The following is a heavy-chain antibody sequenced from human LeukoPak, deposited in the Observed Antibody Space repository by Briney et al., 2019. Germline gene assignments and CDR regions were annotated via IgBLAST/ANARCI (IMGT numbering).Heavy chain of an antibody. V-gene: IGHV3-48*03. CDR1: GFTFSYYE. CDR2: TSSSGSSI. D-gene: IGHD6-19*01. Sequence: GGSLRLSCAASGFTFSYYEMNWVRQAPGKGQEWVSYTSSSGSSIYYADSVKGRFTISRDNAKNSLYLQMNSLRVEDTAVYYCARVGYSSGWNGFDIWGQGTMVTVSS. J-gene: IGHJ3*02. CDR3: ARVGYSSGWNGFDI.